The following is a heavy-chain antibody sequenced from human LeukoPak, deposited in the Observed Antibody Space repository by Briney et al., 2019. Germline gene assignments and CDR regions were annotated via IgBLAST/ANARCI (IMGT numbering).Heavy chain of an antibody. CDR3: ARNQLLPDY. CDR1: GGSISGYY. J-gene: IGHJ4*02. CDR2: IHYSGKA. D-gene: IGHD2-2*01. V-gene: IGHV4-59*12. Sequence: SETLSLTCTVSGGSISGYYWTWIRQPPGKGLEWIGQIHYSGKADYNPSLRSRITISVDTSKNQFSLKLSSVTAADTAVYYCARNQLLPDYWGQGTLVTVSS.